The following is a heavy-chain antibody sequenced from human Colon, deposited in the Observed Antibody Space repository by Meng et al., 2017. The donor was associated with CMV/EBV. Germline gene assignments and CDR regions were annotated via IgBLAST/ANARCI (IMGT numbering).Heavy chain of an antibody. CDR1: GFTFNDFE. Sequence: SCVGTGFTFNDFELTWVRQRPGKGLEWVASINWDGGSTVYVDSVKGRFTISRDNAKNLLYLQMNSLRPEDTALYYCAKEGGSWGQGTLVTVSS. J-gene: IGHJ5*02. V-gene: IGHV3-20*04. CDR2: INWDGGST. CDR3: AKEGGS. D-gene: IGHD3-16*01.